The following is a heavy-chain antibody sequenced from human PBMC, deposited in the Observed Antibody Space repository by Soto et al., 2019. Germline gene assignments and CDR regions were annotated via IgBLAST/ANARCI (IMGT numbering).Heavy chain of an antibody. CDR2: IYSGGST. CDR3: ARDAPAAIMADAFDI. D-gene: IGHD2-2*02. Sequence: PGGSLRLSCAASGFTVSSNYMSWVRQAPGKGLEWVSVIYSGGSTYYADSVKGRFTISRDNSKNTLYLQMNSLRAEDTAVYYCARDAPAAIMADAFDIWGQGTMVTVS. J-gene: IGHJ3*02. V-gene: IGHV3-66*01. CDR1: GFTVSSNY.